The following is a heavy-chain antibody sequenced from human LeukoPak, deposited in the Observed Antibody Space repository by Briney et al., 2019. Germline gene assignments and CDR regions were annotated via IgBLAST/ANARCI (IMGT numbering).Heavy chain of an antibody. V-gene: IGHV3-20*04. CDR2: INWNGGST. CDR1: GFTFDDYG. J-gene: IGHJ3*02. CDR3: ASTDSSGSWGAFDI. D-gene: IGHD3-22*01. Sequence: TGGSLRLSCAASGFTFDDYGMSWVRQAPGKGLEWVSGINWNGGSTGYADSVKGRFTISRDNAKNSLYLQMNSLRAEDTALYYCASTDSSGSWGAFDIWGQGTMVTVSS.